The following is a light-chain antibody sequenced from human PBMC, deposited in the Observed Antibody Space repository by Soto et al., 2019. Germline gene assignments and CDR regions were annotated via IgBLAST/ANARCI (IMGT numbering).Light chain of an antibody. CDR3: QKYNSASWT. J-gene: IGKJ1*01. V-gene: IGKV1-17*03. CDR1: QGIDNY. CDR2: AAS. Sequence: DIQMTQSPSAMSASVGDRVTITCRASQGIDNYLAWFQQRPGKAPKLLTYAASTLQSGVPSRFSGSGSGTDFTLTISSLQPEDVATYYCQKYNSASWTFGQGTKVDI.